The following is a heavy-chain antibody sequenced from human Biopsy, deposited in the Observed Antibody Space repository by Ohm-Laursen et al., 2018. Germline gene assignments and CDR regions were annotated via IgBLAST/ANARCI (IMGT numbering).Heavy chain of an antibody. CDR1: GGDINNYY. CDR2: IYPGGST. CDR3: ASVVLGPTNDAFDL. V-gene: IGHV4-4*07. D-gene: IGHD3-22*01. Sequence: PPGTLSLTCNVSGGDINNYYWSWIRQPAGKGLDWIGRIYPGGSTNYNPSPKSRVTMSVDTSKKQLSLRLRSVTAADTAMYYCASVVLGPTNDAFDLWGQGTMVVVSS. J-gene: IGHJ3*01.